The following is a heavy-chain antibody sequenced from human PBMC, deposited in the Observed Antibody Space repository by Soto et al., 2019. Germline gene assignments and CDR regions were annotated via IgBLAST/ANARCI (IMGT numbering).Heavy chain of an antibody. CDR3: ATGQQVRMADI. CDR1: GFTVSGDY. CDR2: ISDDSWHT. J-gene: IGHJ3*02. V-gene: IGHV3-11*03. D-gene: IGHD6-13*01. Sequence: QVQLLESGGGLVKPGESLRLSCAASGFTVSGDYMAWIRQPPGKGLEWISYISDDSWHTNYADSVKGRFTISRDNAKNSLYLQINSLRAEDTAVYFCATGQQVRMADIWGQGTMVTVSS.